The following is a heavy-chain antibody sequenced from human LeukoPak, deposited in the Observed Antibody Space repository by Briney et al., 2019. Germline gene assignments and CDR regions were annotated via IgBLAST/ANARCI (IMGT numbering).Heavy chain of an antibody. J-gene: IGHJ3*02. Sequence: GGSLRLSCAASGFTFSNYAMSWVRQAPGKGLEWVSAISFSGVTTYYADSVKGRFTISRDNSKNTLYVQMNSLRAEDTAVYYCARESNWNDAVIAFDIWGQGTMVTVSS. CDR1: GFTFSNYA. D-gene: IGHD1-1*01. CDR3: ARESNWNDAVIAFDI. CDR2: ISFSGVTT. V-gene: IGHV3-23*01.